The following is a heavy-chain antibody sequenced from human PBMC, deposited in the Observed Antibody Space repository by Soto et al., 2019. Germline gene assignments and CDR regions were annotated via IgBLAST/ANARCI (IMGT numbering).Heavy chain of an antibody. D-gene: IGHD6-13*01. V-gene: IGHV4-59*01. CDR3: AREGIAAAGINY. CDR1: VEYISIYY. J-gene: IGHJ4*02. Sequence: PSETLSLPCPVSVEYISIYYWSWIRQPPGKGLEWIGYMYYSGSTNYNPSLKSRVTISVDTSKNQFSLKLSSVTAADTAVYYCAREGIAAAGINYWGQGTLVNVSS. CDR2: MYYSGST.